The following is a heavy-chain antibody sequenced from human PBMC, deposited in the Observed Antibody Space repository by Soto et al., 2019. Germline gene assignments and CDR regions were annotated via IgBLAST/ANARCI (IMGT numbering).Heavy chain of an antibody. Sequence: PSETLSLTSTVSGGFISSSNYYWGWLRQAPGKELDWIGSIFYSESTYHSPSLNSRVAMSVDTSKPAFSLQMSYVTAADTAVYYCARHRLASRYFDLWGRGTLVTVSS. CDR2: IFYSEST. CDR3: ARHRLASRYFDL. J-gene: IGHJ2*01. D-gene: IGHD3-9*01. V-gene: IGHV4-39*01. CDR1: GGFISSSNYY.